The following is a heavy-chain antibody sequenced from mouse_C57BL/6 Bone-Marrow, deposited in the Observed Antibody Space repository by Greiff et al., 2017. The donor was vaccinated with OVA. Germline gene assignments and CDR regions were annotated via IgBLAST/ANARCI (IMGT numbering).Heavy chain of an antibody. D-gene: IGHD3-2*02. CDR2: ISYDGSN. CDR1: GYSITSGYY. J-gene: IGHJ2*01. CDR3: ARVAQVLDY. V-gene: IGHV3-6*01. Sequence: DVQLVESGPGLVKPSQSLSLTCSVTGYSITSGYYWNWIRQFPGNKLEWMGYISYDGSNNYNPSLKNRISITRDTSKNQFFLKLNSVTTEDTATYYCARVAQVLDYWGQGTTLTVSS.